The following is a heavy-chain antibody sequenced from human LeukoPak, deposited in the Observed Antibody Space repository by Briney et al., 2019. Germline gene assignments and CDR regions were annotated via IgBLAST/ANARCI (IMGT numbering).Heavy chain of an antibody. V-gene: IGHV4-30-4*01. CDR3: ARPYYYDSRIDP. CDR1: GGSISSGDYY. D-gene: IGHD3-22*01. J-gene: IGHJ5*02. CDR2: MYYSGST. Sequence: SETLSLTCTVAGGSISSGDYYWSWIRQPPGKGLEWIGYMYYSGSTYHNPSLKSRVTISIDPSKHQFSLKLPSVPAADTAVYYCARPYYYDSRIDPWGQGTLVIVSS.